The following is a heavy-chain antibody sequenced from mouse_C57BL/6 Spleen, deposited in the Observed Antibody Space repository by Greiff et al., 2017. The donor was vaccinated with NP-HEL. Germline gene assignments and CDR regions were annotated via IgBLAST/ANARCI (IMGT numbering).Heavy chain of an antibody. CDR3: ARVGDYYGSRGNFDV. D-gene: IGHD1-1*01. J-gene: IGHJ1*03. CDR1: GFTFSSYA. CDR2: ISDGGSYT. Sequence: EVQLMESGGGLVKPGGSLKLSCAASGFTFSSYAMSWVRQTPEKRLEWVATISDGGSYTYYPDNVKGRFTISRDNAKNNLYLQMSHLKSEDTAMYYCARVGDYYGSRGNFDVWGTGTTVTVSS. V-gene: IGHV5-4*01.